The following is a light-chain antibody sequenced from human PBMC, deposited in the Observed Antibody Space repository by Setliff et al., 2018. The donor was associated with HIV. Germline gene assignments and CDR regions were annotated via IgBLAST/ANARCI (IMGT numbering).Light chain of an antibody. CDR1: SSNIGSNY. V-gene: IGLV1-47*01. CDR3: AAWDDSLSGRYV. J-gene: IGLJ1*01. Sequence: VTISCSGSSSNIGSNYVYWYQQLPGTAPKLLIYRNNQRPSGVPDRFSGSKSGTSASLAISGLRSEAEADYYCAAWDDSLSGRYVFGTGTKVTVL. CDR2: RNN.